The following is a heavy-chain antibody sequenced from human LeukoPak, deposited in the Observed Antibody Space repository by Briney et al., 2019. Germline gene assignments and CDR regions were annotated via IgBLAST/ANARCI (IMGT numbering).Heavy chain of an antibody. Sequence: ASVKVSCKASGYTFTSYGISWVRQAPGQGLEWMGWISAYNGNTNYAQKFQGRVTITADKSTSTAYMELSSLRSEDTAVYYCASSGWSQVNYYYYGMDVWGQGTTVTVSS. D-gene: IGHD6-19*01. J-gene: IGHJ6*02. V-gene: IGHV1-18*01. CDR2: ISAYNGNT. CDR3: ASSGWSQVNYYYYGMDV. CDR1: GYTFTSYG.